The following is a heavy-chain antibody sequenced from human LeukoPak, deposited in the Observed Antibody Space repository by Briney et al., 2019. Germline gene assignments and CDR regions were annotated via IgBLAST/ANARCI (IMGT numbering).Heavy chain of an antibody. CDR1: GFTVSSNY. CDR2: IYSGGST. D-gene: IGHD4-17*01. CDR3: ARDPRVDYEGARSLHFDY. V-gene: IGHV3-53*01. Sequence: PGGSLRLSCAASGFTVSSNYMSWVRQAPEKGLEWVSVIYSGGSTYYADSVKGRFTISRDNSKNTLYLQMNSLRAEDTAVYYCARDPRVDYEGARSLHFDYWGQGSLVTVSS. J-gene: IGHJ4*02.